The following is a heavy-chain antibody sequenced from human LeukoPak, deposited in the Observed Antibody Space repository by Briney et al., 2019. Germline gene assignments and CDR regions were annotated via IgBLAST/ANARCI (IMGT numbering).Heavy chain of an antibody. V-gene: IGHV4-61*02. CDR2: IYTSGST. Sequence: SETLSLSCTVSGGSISSGNYYWSRIRQPAGKGLEWIGRIYTSGSTNYNPSLKSRVTISVDTSKNQFSLRLRSVTAADTAVYYCARVTGYMIEDYFDYWGQGTLVTVSS. D-gene: IGHD3-22*01. CDR1: GGSISSGNYY. J-gene: IGHJ4*02. CDR3: ARVTGYMIEDYFDY.